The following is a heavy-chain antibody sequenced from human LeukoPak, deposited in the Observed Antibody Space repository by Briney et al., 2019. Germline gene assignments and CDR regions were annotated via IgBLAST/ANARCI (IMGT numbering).Heavy chain of an antibody. V-gene: IGHV1-69*04. J-gene: IGHJ4*02. D-gene: IGHD7-27*01. CDR1: AGTFSSYA. Sequence: ASVKVSCKASAGTFSSYAISRVRQAPGHGREWMGRIIPILGIANYAQKFQGRVTITADKSTSTAYMELSSLRSEDTAVYYCARQLGMTLDYWGQGTLVTVSS. CDR2: IIPILGIA. CDR3: ARQLGMTLDY.